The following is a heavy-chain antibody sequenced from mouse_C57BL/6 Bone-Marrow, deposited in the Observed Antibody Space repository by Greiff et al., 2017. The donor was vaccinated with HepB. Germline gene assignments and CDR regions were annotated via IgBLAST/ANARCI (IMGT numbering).Heavy chain of an antibody. CDR3: TLVYYYGSSYVNFDY. CDR1: GFTFSDAW. CDR2: IRNKANNHAT. D-gene: IGHD1-1*01. V-gene: IGHV6-6*01. Sequence: EVKLEESGGGLVQPGGSMQLSCAASGFTFSDAWMDWVRQSPEKGLEWVAEIRNKANNHATYYAESVKGRFTISRDDSKSSVYLQMNSLRAEDTGIYYCTLVYYYGSSYVNFDYWGQGTTLTVSS. J-gene: IGHJ2*01.